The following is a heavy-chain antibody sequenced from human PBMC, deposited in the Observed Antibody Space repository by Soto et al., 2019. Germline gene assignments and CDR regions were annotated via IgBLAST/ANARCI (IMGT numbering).Heavy chain of an antibody. CDR2: ISTSGSTI. D-gene: IGHD3-10*01. CDR1: GFTFSSYE. V-gene: IGHV3-48*03. J-gene: IGHJ6*02. CDR3: EKRYCSGKYYYCGMDV. Sequence: PGGSLRLSCAASGFTFSSYEVNWVRQAPGKGLEWVSYISTSGSTIYYADSVKGRFTISRDNAGNSLYLQMNSLTAEDSAVYYCEKRYCSGKYYYCGMDVWGQGTTVTV.